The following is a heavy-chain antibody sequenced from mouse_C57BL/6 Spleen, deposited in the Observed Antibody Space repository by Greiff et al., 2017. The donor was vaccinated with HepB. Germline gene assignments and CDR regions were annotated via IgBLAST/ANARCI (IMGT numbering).Heavy chain of an antibody. V-gene: IGHV1-64*01. Sequence: QVQLQQPGAELVKPGASVKLSCKASGYTFTSYWMHWVKQRPGQGLEWIGMIHPNSGSTNYNEKFKSKATLTVDKSSSTAYMQLSSLTSEDSAVYYCARTYDEYYFDYWGQGTTLTVSS. D-gene: IGHD2-12*01. CDR1: GYTFTSYW. J-gene: IGHJ2*01. CDR3: ARTYDEYYFDY. CDR2: IHPNSGST.